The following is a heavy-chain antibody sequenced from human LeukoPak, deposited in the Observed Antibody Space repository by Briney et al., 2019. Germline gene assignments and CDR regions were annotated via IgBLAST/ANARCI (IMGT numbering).Heavy chain of an antibody. CDR1: GFTFSRYA. D-gene: IGHD3-10*01. CDR2: ISSNGGST. J-gene: IGHJ4*02. CDR3: VKDSSSGSYFDY. V-gene: IGHV3-64D*06. Sequence: GGSLRLSCSASGFTFSRYAMHWVRQAPGKGLEYVSAISSNGGSTYYADSVKGRFTISRDNSRNTLHLQMSSLRVEDTAVYYCVKDSSSGSYFDYWGQGTLVTVSS.